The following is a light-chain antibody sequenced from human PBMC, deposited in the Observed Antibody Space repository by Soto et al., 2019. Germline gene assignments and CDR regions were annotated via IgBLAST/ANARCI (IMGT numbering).Light chain of an antibody. CDR3: QQYNNRPPV. CDR2: GAS. V-gene: IGKV3-15*01. J-gene: IGKJ1*01. Sequence: EIVMTQSPATLSVSPGEGATLSCRASQSVSSNLAWYQQKPGQAPRLLIHGASTRAAGTAARFSGSGSGTQFTLTISSLQSEDFAVYYCQQYNNRPPVFGQGTKVDIK. CDR1: QSVSSN.